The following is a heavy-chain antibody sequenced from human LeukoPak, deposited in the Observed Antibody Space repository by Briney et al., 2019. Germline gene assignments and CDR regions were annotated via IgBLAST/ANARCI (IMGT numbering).Heavy chain of an antibody. Sequence: PSQTLSLTCTVSGGSISSGDYYWSWIRQPPGKGLEWIGYIYYSGSTYYNPSLKSRVTISVDTSKNLFSLKLSSVTAADTAVYYCARVEMATTNFDYWGQGTLVTVSS. CDR1: GGSISSGDYY. V-gene: IGHV4-30-4*01. J-gene: IGHJ4*02. CDR2: IYYSGST. CDR3: ARVEMATTNFDY. D-gene: IGHD5-24*01.